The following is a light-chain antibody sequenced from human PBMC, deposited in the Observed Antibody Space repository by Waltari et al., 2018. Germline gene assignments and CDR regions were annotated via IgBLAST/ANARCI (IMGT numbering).Light chain of an antibody. CDR1: QSLVHSDGNTD. J-gene: IGKJ1*01. CDR2: KVS. V-gene: IGKV2-30*02. CDR3: MQGTHWPPT. Sequence: DVVMTQSPPSLLVTLGQPASTSCRSSQSLVHSDGNTDLIRVQQRPGQPPGRLIYKVSNRDSGVPDRFSGTGSGTDFTLKISSVEADDVGVYYCMQGTHWPPTFGQGTKVEIK.